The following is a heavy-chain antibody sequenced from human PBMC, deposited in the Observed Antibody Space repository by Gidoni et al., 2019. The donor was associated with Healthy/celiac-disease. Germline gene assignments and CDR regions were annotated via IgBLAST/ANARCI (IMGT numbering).Heavy chain of an antibody. J-gene: IGHJ3*02. CDR3: ASQPDIVVVVAAAAGDDAFDI. CDR2: IYYSGST. D-gene: IGHD2-15*01. CDR1: GGSISSSSYY. Sequence: QLQLQESGPGLVKPSETLSLTCTVAGGSISSSSYYWGWLRQPPGKGLEWIGSIYYSGSTYYNPSLKSRVTISVDTSKNQFSLKLSSVTAADTAVYYCASQPDIVVVVAAAAGDDAFDIWGQGTMVTVSS. V-gene: IGHV4-39*01.